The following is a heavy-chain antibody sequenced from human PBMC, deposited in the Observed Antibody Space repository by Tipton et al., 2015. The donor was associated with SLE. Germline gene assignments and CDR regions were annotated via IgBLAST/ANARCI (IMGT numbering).Heavy chain of an antibody. V-gene: IGHV4-59*11. CDR2: IHYSGTT. Sequence: TLSLTCTVSGGSITNHYWNWIRQPPGKGLEWIGYIHYSGTTHDNPSLKSRVTMSVDMSKNQFSLRLTSVTAADTAVYYCARFHVKSYYEFDCWGQGTLVTVSS. D-gene: IGHD3-10*01. J-gene: IGHJ4*02. CDR3: ARFHVKSYYEFDC. CDR1: GGSITNHY.